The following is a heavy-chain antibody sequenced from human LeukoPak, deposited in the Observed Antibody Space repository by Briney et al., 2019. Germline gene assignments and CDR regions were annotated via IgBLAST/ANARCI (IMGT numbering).Heavy chain of an antibody. CDR3: ARDTVTTDYFDY. CDR2: ISGSGGST. V-gene: IGHV3-23*01. CDR1: GFTFSSYA. Sequence: GGSLRLSCAASGFTFSSYAMSWARQAPGKRLEWASAISGSGGSTYYADSVKGRFTISRDNSKNTLYLQMNSLRAEDTAVYYCARDTVTTDYFDYWGQGTLVTVSS. D-gene: IGHD4-17*01. J-gene: IGHJ4*02.